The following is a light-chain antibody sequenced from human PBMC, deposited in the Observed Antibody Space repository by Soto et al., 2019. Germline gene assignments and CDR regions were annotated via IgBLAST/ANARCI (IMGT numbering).Light chain of an antibody. Sequence: QSALTQPASVSGSPGQSITISSTGTSSDIGGYHFVSWYQQHPCKAPKLMIYEVSNRPSGVSHRFSGSKSGSTASLTISGLQTEDEADYYCASYGRTSTLLFGGGTQLTVL. CDR1: SSDIGGYHF. V-gene: IGLV2-14*01. CDR2: EVS. CDR3: ASYGRTSTLL. J-gene: IGLJ2*01.